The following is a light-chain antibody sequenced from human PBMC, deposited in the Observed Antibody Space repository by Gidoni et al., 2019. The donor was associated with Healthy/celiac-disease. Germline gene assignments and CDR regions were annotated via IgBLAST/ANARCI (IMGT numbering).Light chain of an antibody. V-gene: IGLV2-14*03. CDR3: CSYTSSSTLV. CDR2: DVS. J-gene: IGLJ2*01. CDR1: SSDVGGYNY. Sequence: SAIPQPASVSGSPGQSITISCTGTSSDVGGYNYVSWYQQHPGKAPKLMIYDVSNRPSGVSNRFSGSKSGNTASLTISGLQAEDEADYYCCSYTSSSTLVFGGGTKLTVL.